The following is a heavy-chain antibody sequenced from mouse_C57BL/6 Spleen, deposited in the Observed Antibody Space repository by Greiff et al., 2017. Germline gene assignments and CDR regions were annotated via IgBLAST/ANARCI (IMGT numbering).Heavy chain of an antibody. D-gene: IGHD4-1*02. Sequence: DVMLVESGGGLVKPGGSLKLSCAASGFTFSSYAMSWVRQTPEKRLEWVATISDGGSYTYYPDNVKGRFTISRDNAKNNLYLQMSHLKSEDTAMYYCARGSSNWDSFDYWGQGTTLTVSS. J-gene: IGHJ2*01. V-gene: IGHV5-4*03. CDR2: ISDGGSYT. CDR1: GFTFSSYA. CDR3: ARGSSNWDSFDY.